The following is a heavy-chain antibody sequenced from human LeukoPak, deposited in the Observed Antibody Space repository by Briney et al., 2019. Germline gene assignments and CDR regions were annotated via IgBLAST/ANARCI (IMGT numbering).Heavy chain of an antibody. CDR2: IYYSGST. J-gene: IGHJ4*02. CDR3: ASGYGYDSSGYYYDY. V-gene: IGHV4-59*01. CDR1: GGSISSYY. Sequence: KPSETPSLTCTVSGGSISSYYWSWIRQPPGKGLEWIGYIYYSGSTNYNPSLKSRVTISVDTSKNQFSLKLSSVTAADTAVYYCASGYGYDSSGYYYDYWGQGTLVTVSS. D-gene: IGHD3-22*01.